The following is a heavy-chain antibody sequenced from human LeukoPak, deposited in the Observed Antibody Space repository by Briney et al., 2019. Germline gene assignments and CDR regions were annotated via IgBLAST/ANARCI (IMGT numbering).Heavy chain of an antibody. CDR1: GLTFSTFA. V-gene: IGHV3-23*01. D-gene: IGHD2-21*01. J-gene: IGHJ4*02. CDR3: EIDHPSCGGRDSLLFDN. Sequence: PGGYLRLSCAASGLTFSTFAMSWRRQAPGTGLEWVATITRSGAAKYYADSVKGRFTISRDNSKNTLYLQMDSLSAEDTSLYYCEIDHPSCGGRDSLLFDNSGQGTLVTVSS. CDR2: ITRSGAAK.